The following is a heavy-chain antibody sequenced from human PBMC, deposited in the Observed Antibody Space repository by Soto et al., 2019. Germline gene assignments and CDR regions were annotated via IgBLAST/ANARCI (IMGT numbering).Heavy chain of an antibody. D-gene: IGHD3-22*01. CDR1: GDSVSSNSAA. CDR3: ARDLAYDSSGYYSTGMDV. Sequence: SQTLSLTCAISGDSVSSNSAAWNWIRQSPSRGLEWLGRTYYRSKWYNDYAVSVKSRIAINPDTSKNQFSLQLNSVTPEDTAVYYCARDLAYDSSGYYSTGMDVWGQGTTVTVSS. J-gene: IGHJ6*02. V-gene: IGHV6-1*01. CDR2: TYYRSKWYN.